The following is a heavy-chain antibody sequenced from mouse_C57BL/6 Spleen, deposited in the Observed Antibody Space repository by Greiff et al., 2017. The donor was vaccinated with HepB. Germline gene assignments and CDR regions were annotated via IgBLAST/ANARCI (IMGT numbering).Heavy chain of an antibody. D-gene: IGHD1-1*01. Sequence: VQLQHPGAELVMPGASVKLSCKASGYTFTSYWMHWVKQRPGQGLEWIGEIDPSDSYTNYNQKFKGKSTLTVDKSSSTAYMQLSSLTSEDSAVYYCARSEEYYYGSSPWFAYWGQGTLVTVSA. V-gene: IGHV1-69*01. J-gene: IGHJ3*01. CDR2: IDPSDSYT. CDR3: ARSEEYYYGSSPWFAY. CDR1: GYTFTSYW.